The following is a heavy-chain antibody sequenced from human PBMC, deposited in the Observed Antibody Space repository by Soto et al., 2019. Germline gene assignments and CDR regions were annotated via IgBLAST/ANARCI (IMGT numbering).Heavy chain of an antibody. D-gene: IGHD1-1*01. J-gene: IGHJ3*02. CDR3: ARVARGTVTTVVDAFDI. V-gene: IGHV4-31*03. Sequence: PSETLSLTCTVSGCSISSGGYYWSWIRQHPGKGLEWIGYIYYSGSTYYNPSLKSRVTISVDTSKNQFSLNIYSVTAADTALYYFARVARGTVTTVVDAFDIWGPGTMVTVSS. CDR2: IYYSGST. CDR1: GCSISSGGYY.